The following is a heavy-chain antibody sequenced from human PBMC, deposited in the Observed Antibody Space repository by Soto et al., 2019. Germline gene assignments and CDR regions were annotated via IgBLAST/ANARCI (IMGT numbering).Heavy chain of an antibody. CDR1: GFTFSGSA. V-gene: IGHV3-73*02. CDR3: PRGVYDFLSGHPKGLEY. Sequence: EVQLVESGGGLVQPGGSLKLCCAASGFTFSGSAMHWVRQASGKGLEWVGHIRSKANSYATAYAVSVKGRFTMSRDDSRNTAYLQMNSLKTEDTAVYYCPRGVYDFLSGHPKGLEYWGQGTVVTVSS. D-gene: IGHD3-3*01. J-gene: IGHJ4*02. CDR2: IRSKANSYAT.